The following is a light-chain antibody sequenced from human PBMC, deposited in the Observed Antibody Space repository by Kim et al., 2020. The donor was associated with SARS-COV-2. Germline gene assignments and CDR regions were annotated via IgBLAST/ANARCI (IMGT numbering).Light chain of an antibody. CDR1: LDVCTC. V-gene: IGKV1-12*01. Sequence: ASVGDIVTITGRASLDVCTCLAWYQPRPGKGPKLLIYGASRLQDRVPSRFSGDGYGTDFTLTISSLQPEDFATYYCQQANRFPLTFGGGTKVDIK. J-gene: IGKJ4*01. CDR2: GAS. CDR3: QQANRFPLT.